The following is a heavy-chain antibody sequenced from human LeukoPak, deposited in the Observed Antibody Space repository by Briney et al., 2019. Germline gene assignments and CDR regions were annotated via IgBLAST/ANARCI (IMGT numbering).Heavy chain of an antibody. Sequence: PGGSLRLSCAASGFTFDDYAMHWVRQAPGKGLEWVSGISWNSGSIGYADSVKGRFTISRDNAKNSLYLQMNSLRAEDMASYYCAKETHAAAGKHYFDYWGQGTLLTVSS. CDR1: GFTFDDYA. CDR3: AKETHAAAGKHYFDY. V-gene: IGHV3-9*03. J-gene: IGHJ4*02. D-gene: IGHD6-13*01. CDR2: ISWNSGSI.